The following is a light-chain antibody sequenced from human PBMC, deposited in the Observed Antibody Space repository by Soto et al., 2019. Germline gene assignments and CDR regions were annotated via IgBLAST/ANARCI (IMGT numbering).Light chain of an antibody. J-gene: IGKJ1*01. CDR1: QSFRGL. CDR3: QQYNIWPPWT. Sequence: EFVFTQSPVTLSLSPGERATLSCRASQSFRGLLAWYQQKPGQAPRLLIYDAYNRATGIPPRFSGSGSGTEFTLTISSLQSEDSAVYYCQQYNIWPPWTFGQGTKVDIK. CDR2: DAY. V-gene: IGKV3-11*01.